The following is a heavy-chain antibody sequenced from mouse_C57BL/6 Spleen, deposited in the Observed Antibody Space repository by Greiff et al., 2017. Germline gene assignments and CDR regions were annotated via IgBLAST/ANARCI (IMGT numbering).Heavy chain of an antibody. CDR1: GYTFTDYY. Sequence: VQLQQSGPELVKPGASVKISCKASGYTFTDYYMNWVKQSHGKSLEWIGDINPNNGGTSYNQKFKGKATLTVDKSSSTAYMELRSLTSEDSAVYYCARRVGWLLRKVYAMDYWGQGTSVTVSS. CDR3: ARRVGWLLRKVYAMDY. V-gene: IGHV1-26*01. D-gene: IGHD2-3*01. J-gene: IGHJ4*01. CDR2: INPNNGGT.